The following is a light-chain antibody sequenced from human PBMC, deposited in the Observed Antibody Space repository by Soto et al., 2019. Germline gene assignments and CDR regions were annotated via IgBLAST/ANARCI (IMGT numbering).Light chain of an antibody. CDR1: QSISTF. V-gene: IGKV1-39*01. CDR2: DAS. Sequence: DAQMTQSPSSLSASVGDRVTITCRASQSISTFLNWYQHRPGKAPRLLIYDASNLHSGGPSRFSGSGSGTDFTLTITSLLPEDFETSYCHERHAMFDQGTKVEIK. J-gene: IGKJ1*01. CDR3: HERHAM.